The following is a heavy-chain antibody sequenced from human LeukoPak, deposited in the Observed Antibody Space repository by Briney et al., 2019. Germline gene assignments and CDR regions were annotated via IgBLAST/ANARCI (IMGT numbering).Heavy chain of an antibody. Sequence: PGGSLRLSCAASGFTFDDYAMHWVRQAPGKGLEWVSGISWNSGSIGYADSVKGRFTISRDNAKNSLYLQMNSLRAEDMALYYCAKDYEAILGEDYYMDVWGKGTTVTVSS. J-gene: IGHJ6*03. V-gene: IGHV3-9*03. CDR1: GFTFDDYA. D-gene: IGHD3-10*01. CDR2: ISWNSGSI. CDR3: AKDYEAILGEDYYMDV.